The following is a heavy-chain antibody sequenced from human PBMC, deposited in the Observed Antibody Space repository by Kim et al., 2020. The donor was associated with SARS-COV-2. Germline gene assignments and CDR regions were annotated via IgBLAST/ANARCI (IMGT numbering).Heavy chain of an antibody. Sequence: SETLSLTCTVSGGSISSSSYYWGWIRQPPGKGLEWIGSIYYSGSTYYNPSLKSRVTISVDTSKNQFSLKLSSVTAADTAVYYCARPTDTSSGWSDFDYWGQGTLVTVSS. J-gene: IGHJ4*02. V-gene: IGHV4-39*01. CDR3: ARPTDTSSGWSDFDY. CDR2: IYYSGST. D-gene: IGHD6-19*01. CDR1: GGSISSSSYY.